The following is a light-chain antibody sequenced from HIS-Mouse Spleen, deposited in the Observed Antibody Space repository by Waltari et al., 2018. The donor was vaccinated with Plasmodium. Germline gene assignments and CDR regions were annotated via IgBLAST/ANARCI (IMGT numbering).Light chain of an antibody. CDR3: SSYTSSSTRV. CDR1: SRDVGGYHY. CDR2: EVS. Sequence: QSALTQPASVSGSPGQSTTISCTGTSRDVGGYHYVSWYQHHPCKAPKLMIYEVSNRPSGVSNRFSGSKSGNTASLTISGLQAEDEADYYCSSYTSSSTRVFGGGTKLTVL. V-gene: IGLV2-14*01. J-gene: IGLJ3*02.